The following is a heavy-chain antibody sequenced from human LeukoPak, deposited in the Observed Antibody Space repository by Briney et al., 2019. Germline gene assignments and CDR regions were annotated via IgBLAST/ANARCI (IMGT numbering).Heavy chain of an antibody. CDR1: GYTFSNYY. D-gene: IGHD2-8*02. J-gene: IGHJ4*02. V-gene: IGHV1-46*01. Sequence: ASVKVFCRASGYTFSNYYMHWVRQAPGQGLEWMGLINPTGTGTNYAQKFRGRVTLTRDTSTTTVYMELSSLRSEDSAVYYCAREESGGYFDYWGQGTLVTVSS. CDR3: AREESGGYFDY. CDR2: INPTGTGT.